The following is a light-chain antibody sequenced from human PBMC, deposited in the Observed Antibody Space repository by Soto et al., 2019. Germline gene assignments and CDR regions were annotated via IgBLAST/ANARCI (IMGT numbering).Light chain of an antibody. CDR3: QKYNTVPWT. V-gene: IGKV1-27*01. Sequence: DIQMTQSPSSLSASAGDRVTITCRASQAISNYLAWYQQKPGKVPKLLIYAASSLQSGVPSRFSGSGSGTDFILTISRLQPEDVATYYCQKYNTVPWTFGQGTKVEIK. CDR2: AAS. J-gene: IGKJ1*01. CDR1: QAISNY.